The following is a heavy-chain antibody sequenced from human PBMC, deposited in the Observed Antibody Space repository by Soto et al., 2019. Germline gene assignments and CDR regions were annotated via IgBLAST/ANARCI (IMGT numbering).Heavy chain of an antibody. J-gene: IGHJ6*02. V-gene: IGHV4-34*01. Sequence: PSETLSLTCAVYGGSFSDYYWSWIRQPPGKGLEWIGEINHSGSTNYNPSLKSRVTISVDTSKNQFSLKLSSVTAADTAVFYCARGREVLYYYYGMDVWGQGTTVTVSS. CDR2: INHSGST. CDR1: GGSFSDYY. CDR3: ARGREVLYYYYGMDV.